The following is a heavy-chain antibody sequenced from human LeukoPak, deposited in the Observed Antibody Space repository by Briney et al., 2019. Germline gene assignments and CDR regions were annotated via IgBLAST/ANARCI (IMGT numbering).Heavy chain of an antibody. CDR2: IYSSGST. V-gene: IGHV4-59*08. J-gene: IGHJ4*02. CDR3: ARASSYTGHLGW. Sequence: PSETLSLTCTVSGGSISSYYWSWIRRPPGKGLEWIGYIYSSGSTNYNPSLKSRVTISVDTSKNQFSLNLISVTAADTAVYYCARASSYTGHLGWWGQGTLVTVSS. CDR1: GGSISSYY. D-gene: IGHD6-19*01.